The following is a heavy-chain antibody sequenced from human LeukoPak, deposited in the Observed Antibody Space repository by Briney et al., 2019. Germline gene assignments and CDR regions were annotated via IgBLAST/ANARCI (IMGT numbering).Heavy chain of an antibody. V-gene: IGHV4-38-2*02. Sequence: SETLSLTCTVSGYFISSGYYWGWIRQPPGKGLEWIGEINHSGSTNYNPSLKSRVTISVDTSKNQFSLKLSSVTAADTAVYYCARLLYSGSYYDYWGQGTLVTVSS. CDR2: INHSGST. J-gene: IGHJ4*02. D-gene: IGHD1-26*01. CDR3: ARLLYSGSYYDY. CDR1: GYFISSGYY.